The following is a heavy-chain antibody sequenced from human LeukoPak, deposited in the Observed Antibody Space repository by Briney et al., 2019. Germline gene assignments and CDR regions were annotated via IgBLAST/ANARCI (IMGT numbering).Heavy chain of an antibody. V-gene: IGHV4-30-4*01. D-gene: IGHD1-14*01. J-gene: IGHJ3*02. Sequence: SQTLSLTCTVSGGSISSGDYYWSWIRQPPGRGLEWIGYIYYSGSAYYNPSLKSRVTISVDTSQNKFSLKLSSVTAADTAVYYCARVPPGNDPFDIWGQPTMVTVPS. CDR3: ARVPPGNDPFDI. CDR2: IYYSGSA. CDR1: GGSISSGDYY.